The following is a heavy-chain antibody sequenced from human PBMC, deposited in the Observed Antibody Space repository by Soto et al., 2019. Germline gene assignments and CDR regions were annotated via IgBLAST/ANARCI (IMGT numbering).Heavy chain of an antibody. CDR1: GYTLTSYG. CDR2: ISTYNGNT. Sequence: ASVEVSCKASGYTLTSYGISWPRQAPGQGLKRMGWISTYNGNTNYAQKLQGRVTMTTDTSTSTAYMELRSLRSDDTAVYYCGRDLYQSVFYYGMDVWGQGTTVTASS. D-gene: IGHD2-2*01. V-gene: IGHV1-18*01. CDR3: GRDLYQSVFYYGMDV. J-gene: IGHJ6*02.